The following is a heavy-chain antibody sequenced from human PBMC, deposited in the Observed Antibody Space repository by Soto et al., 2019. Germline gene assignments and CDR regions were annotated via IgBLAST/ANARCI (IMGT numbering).Heavy chain of an antibody. J-gene: IGHJ5*02. D-gene: IGHD3-3*01. CDR2: ISGSSSTI. V-gene: IGHV3-48*02. Sequence: EVQLVESGGGLVQPGGSLRLSCAASGFTFSSYSMNWVRQAPGKGLEWVSYISGSSSTIYYADSVKGRFTISRDNAKNSLYLQMNSLRDEDTAVYYCAREPYDFLGNWFDPWGQGTLVTVSS. CDR3: AREPYDFLGNWFDP. CDR1: GFTFSSYS.